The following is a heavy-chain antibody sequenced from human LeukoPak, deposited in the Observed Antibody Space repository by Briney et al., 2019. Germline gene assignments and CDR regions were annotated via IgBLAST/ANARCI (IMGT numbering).Heavy chain of an antibody. V-gene: IGHV3-30*02. CDR2: IRYDGSNK. Sequence: GGSLRLSCVASGFTFNRFAMHWVRQAPGKGLEWVAFIRYDGSNKYYADSAKGRFTISRDNSKNTLYLQMNSLRAEDTAVYYCAKTAAGTEKDFDYWGPGTLVTVSS. CDR3: AKTAAGTEKDFDY. CDR1: GFTFNRFA. J-gene: IGHJ4*02. D-gene: IGHD6-13*01.